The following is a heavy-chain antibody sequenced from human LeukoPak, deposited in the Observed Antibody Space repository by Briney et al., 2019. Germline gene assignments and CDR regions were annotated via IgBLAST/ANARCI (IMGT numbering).Heavy chain of an antibody. CDR1: GGSISSYY. D-gene: IGHD3-22*01. Sequence: PAETLSLTCTVSGGSISSYYWSWIRQPPGKRLEWIGYIYYSGSTNYNPSLKSRVTISVDTSKNQFSLKLSSVTAADTAVYYCARDQDSSGYNDYWGQGTLVTVSS. CDR2: IYYSGST. V-gene: IGHV4-59*01. CDR3: ARDQDSSGYNDY. J-gene: IGHJ4*02.